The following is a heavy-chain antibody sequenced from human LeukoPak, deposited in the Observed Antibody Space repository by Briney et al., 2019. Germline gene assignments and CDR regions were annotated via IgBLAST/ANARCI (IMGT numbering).Heavy chain of an antibody. Sequence: SETLSLTCTVSDGSVSSSSYYWSWIRQPPGKGLEWIGCIYYSGSTNYSPSLKSRVTISLDTSQNQFSLKLSSVTAADTAVYYCARGNYGDYGDDYWGQGTLVTVSS. D-gene: IGHD4-17*01. CDR1: DGSVSSSSYY. V-gene: IGHV4-61*01. CDR3: ARGNYGDYGDDY. J-gene: IGHJ4*02. CDR2: IYYSGST.